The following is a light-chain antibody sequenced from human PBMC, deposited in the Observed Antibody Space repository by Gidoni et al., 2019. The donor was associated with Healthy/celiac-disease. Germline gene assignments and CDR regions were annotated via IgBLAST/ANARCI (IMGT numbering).Light chain of an antibody. CDR1: QRVSSY. J-gene: IGKJ2*01. V-gene: IGKV3-11*01. CDR2: DAS. Sequence: EIVLTQSPATLSLSPGERATLTSRASQRVSSYLAWYQQKPGQAPRLLIYDASNRATGIPARFSGSGSGTDFTLTISSLELEDFAVYYCQQRSNWPGTFGQGTKLEIK. CDR3: QQRSNWPGT.